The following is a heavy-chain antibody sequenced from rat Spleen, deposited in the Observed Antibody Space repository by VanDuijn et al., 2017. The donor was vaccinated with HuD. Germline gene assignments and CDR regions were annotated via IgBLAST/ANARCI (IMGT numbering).Heavy chain of an antibody. CDR3: ARHNSGYGYVDF. D-gene: IGHD4-3*01. V-gene: IGHV5-29*01. CDR1: GFSFSDYY. J-gene: IGHJ1*01. Sequence: EVQLVESDGGLVQPGGSLKLSCVVSGFSFSDYYMAWVRQAPTKGLEWVATLSFDGITYYRDPVKGRFTISRDNAKSTLYLQMDSLRSEDTATYYCARHNSGYGYVDFWGPGTMVTVSS. CDR2: LSFDGIT.